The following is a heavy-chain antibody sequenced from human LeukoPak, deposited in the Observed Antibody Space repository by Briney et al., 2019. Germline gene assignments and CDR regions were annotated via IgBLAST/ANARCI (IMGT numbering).Heavy chain of an antibody. D-gene: IGHD2-15*01. V-gene: IGHV1-2*02. Sequence: GASVKVSCKASGYTFTGYYMHWVRQAPGQGLEWMGWINPNSGGTNYAQKFQGRVTMTRDTPISTAYMELSRLRSDDTAVYYCARTVVVAAANDYWGQGTLVTVSS. CDR1: GYTFTGYY. CDR2: INPNSGGT. J-gene: IGHJ4*02. CDR3: ARTVVVAAANDY.